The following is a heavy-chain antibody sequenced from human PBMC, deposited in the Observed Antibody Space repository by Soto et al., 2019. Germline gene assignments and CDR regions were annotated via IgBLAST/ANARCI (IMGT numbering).Heavy chain of an antibody. V-gene: IGHV3-64D*06. J-gene: IGHJ4*02. CDR3: VTDRRRGMSTVREDK. D-gene: IGHD3-10*01. CDR1: GFMFNTFF. CDR2: INTIGDST. Sequence: GGSLRLSCSASGFMFNTFFMYWVRQAPGKGLEYVSAINTIGDSTYYADSVKGRFTISRDNSKSTLYLQMSSLRPEDTAVYFCVTDRRRGMSTVREDKWGQGTLVTVSS.